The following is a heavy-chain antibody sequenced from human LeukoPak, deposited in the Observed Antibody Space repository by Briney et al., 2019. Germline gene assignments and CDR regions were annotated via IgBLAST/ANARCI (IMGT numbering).Heavy chain of an antibody. CDR2: INHSGST. CDR3: ARGLAVSIYYFDY. Sequence: SETLSLTCAVYGGSFSGYYWSWIRQPPGKGLEWIGEINHSGSTNYNPSLKSRVTISVDTSKNQFSLKLSSVTAADTAVYYCARGLAVSIYYFDYWGQGALVTVSS. V-gene: IGHV4-34*01. CDR1: GGSFSGYY. D-gene: IGHD3-16*02. J-gene: IGHJ4*02.